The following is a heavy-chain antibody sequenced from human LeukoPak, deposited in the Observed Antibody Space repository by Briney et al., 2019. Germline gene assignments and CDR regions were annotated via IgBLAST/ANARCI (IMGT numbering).Heavy chain of an antibody. CDR2: IYSGGTT. V-gene: IGHV3-66*01. D-gene: IGHD4-17*01. CDR3: ARDGPTTTHYFDY. Sequence: GGSLRLSCEASGFIFSHYGMNWVRQAPGKGLEWVSVIYSGGTTLYADSVKGRFTISRDNSKNTLYLQMNSLRAEDTAVYYCARDGPTTTHYFDYWGQGILVTVSS. J-gene: IGHJ4*02. CDR1: GFIFSHYG.